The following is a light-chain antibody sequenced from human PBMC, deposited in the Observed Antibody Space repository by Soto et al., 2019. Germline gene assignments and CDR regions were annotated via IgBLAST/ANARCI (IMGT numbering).Light chain of an antibody. CDR1: SSDVGGYKY. CDR2: EVS. J-gene: IGLJ2*01. Sequence: QSALTQPASVSGSPEQSITISCTGTSSDVGGYKYVSWYQQHPGKAPKLMIYEVSNRPSGVSNRFSGSKSGNTASLTISGLQAEDEADYYCSSYTSSSTNVVFGGGTKVTVL. V-gene: IGLV2-14*01. CDR3: SSYTSSSTNVV.